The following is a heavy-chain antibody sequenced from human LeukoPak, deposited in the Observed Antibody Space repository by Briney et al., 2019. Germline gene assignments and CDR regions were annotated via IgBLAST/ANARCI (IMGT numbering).Heavy chain of an antibody. D-gene: IGHD3-10*01. V-gene: IGHV3-23*01. Sequence: PGGSLRLSCAASGFTFSSYAMSWVRQAPGKGLEWVSAISGSGGSTYYADSVKGRFTISRDNSKNTVYLQMYFLISDDTAVYYCTRTESYGSGSYLDFWGQGDRVSVSS. J-gene: IGHJ4*02. CDR1: GFTFSSYA. CDR3: TRTESYGSGSYLDF. CDR2: ISGSGGST.